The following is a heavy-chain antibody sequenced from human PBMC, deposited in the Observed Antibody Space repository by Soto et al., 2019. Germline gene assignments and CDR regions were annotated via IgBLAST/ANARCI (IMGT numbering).Heavy chain of an antibody. D-gene: IGHD3-9*01. CDR1: GFTFSSYA. J-gene: IGHJ5*02. CDR2: ISGSGGST. Sequence: GGSLRLSCAASGFTFSSYAMSWVRQAPGKGLEWVSAISGSGGSTYYADSVKGRFTISRDNSKNTLYLQMNSLRAEDTAVYYCAKDGLPIPEYYDILTGLNWFDPWGQGTLVTVSS. CDR3: AKDGLPIPEYYDILTGLNWFDP. V-gene: IGHV3-23*01.